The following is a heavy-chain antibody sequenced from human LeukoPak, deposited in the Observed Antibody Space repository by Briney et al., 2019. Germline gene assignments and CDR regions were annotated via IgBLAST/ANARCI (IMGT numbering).Heavy chain of an antibody. Sequence: ETLSLTCTVSGGSISSYYWSWFRQPPGKGLEWIGYIYYSGSTNYNPSLKSRVTISVDTSKNQFSLKMSSVTAADTAVYYCARITDPDYRSGWSGAYDWGRGAPVTVAA. J-gene: IGHJ4*02. CDR1: GGSISSYY. V-gene: IGHV4-59*12. CDR2: IYYSGST. CDR3: ARITDPDYRSGWSGAYD. D-gene: IGHD6-19*01.